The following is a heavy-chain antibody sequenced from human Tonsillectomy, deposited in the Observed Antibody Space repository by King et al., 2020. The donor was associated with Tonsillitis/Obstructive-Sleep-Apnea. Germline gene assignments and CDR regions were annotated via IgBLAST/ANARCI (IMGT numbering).Heavy chain of an antibody. CDR2: ISHIGST. J-gene: IGHJ3*02. CDR1: GGSFSGYY. V-gene: IGHV4-34*01. D-gene: IGHD3-16*01. CDR3: ARDNGGGSAFDI. Sequence: VQLQQWGAGLLKPSETLSLTCDVYGGSFSGYYWSWIRQPPGEGLEWIGEISHIGSTNYNPSLKSRVTISVDTSKNQLSLKLNSVTAADTAVYYCARDNGGGSAFDIWGQGTMVTVSS.